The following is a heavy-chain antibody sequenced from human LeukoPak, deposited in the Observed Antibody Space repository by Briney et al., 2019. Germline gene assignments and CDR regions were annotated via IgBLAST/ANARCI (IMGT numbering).Heavy chain of an antibody. V-gene: IGHV3-30*03. Sequence: GRSLRLSCAASGFTFSSYGMHWVRQAPGKGLEWVAVISYDGSNKYYADSVKGRFTTSRDNSKNTLYLQMNSLRAEDTAVYYCATSVGYDSSGSPYFDYWGQGTLVTVSS. CDR2: ISYDGSNK. CDR3: ATSVGYDSSGSPYFDY. D-gene: IGHD3-22*01. J-gene: IGHJ4*02. CDR1: GFTFSSYG.